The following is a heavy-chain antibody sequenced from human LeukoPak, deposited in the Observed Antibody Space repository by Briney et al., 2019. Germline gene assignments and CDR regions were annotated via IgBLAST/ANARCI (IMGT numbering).Heavy chain of an antibody. CDR3: ARWGLTAGPYGYNSQY. D-gene: IGHD5-24*01. CDR2: INPKSGGT. Sequence: ASVKVSCKASGYTFSGYYMHWVRQAPGQGLEWRGWINPKSGGTNYAQKFQGRVTMTRDTSISTAHMELSRLRSDDTAVYYCARWGLTAGPYGYNSQYWGQGTLVTVSS. V-gene: IGHV1-2*02. J-gene: IGHJ4*02. CDR1: GYTFSGYY.